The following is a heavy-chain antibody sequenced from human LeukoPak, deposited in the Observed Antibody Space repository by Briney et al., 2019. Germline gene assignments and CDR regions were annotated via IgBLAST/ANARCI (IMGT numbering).Heavy chain of an antibody. CDR1: GFTFSSYA. Sequence: GGSLRLSCAASGFTFSSYAMSWVRQAPGKGPEWVSGITESGDITYYADSVKGRFTISRDNSKNTLYLQMNSLRAGDTAKYYCAKYCSGATCSGYWGQGTLVTVSS. D-gene: IGHD2-15*01. V-gene: IGHV3-23*01. CDR3: AKYCSGATCSGY. J-gene: IGHJ4*02. CDR2: ITESGDIT.